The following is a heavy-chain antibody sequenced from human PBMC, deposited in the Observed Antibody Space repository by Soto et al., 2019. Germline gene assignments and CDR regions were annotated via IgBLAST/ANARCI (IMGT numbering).Heavy chain of an antibody. CDR3: ARGGPITIFGVVIKPDWFDP. D-gene: IGHD3-3*01. CDR2: INHSGST. V-gene: IGHV4-34*01. CDR1: GGSFSGYY. Sequence: SETLSLTCAVYGGSFSGYYWSWIRQPPGKGLEWIGEINHSGSTNYNPSLKSRVTISVDTSKNQFSLKLSSVTAADTAVYYCARGGPITIFGVVIKPDWFDPWGQGTLGTVSS. J-gene: IGHJ5*02.